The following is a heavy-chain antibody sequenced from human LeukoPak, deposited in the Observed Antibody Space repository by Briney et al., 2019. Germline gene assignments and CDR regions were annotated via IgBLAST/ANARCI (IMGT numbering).Heavy chain of an antibody. Sequence: GGSLRLSCAASGFTFNIYEMNWVRQAPGKGLGWVSYISNSGTTIYYADSVKGRFTISRDNAKNSLYLQMNSLRAEDTAVYYCARGGGSYPFFDYWGQGTLVTVSS. CDR2: ISNSGTTI. D-gene: IGHD1-26*01. J-gene: IGHJ4*02. CDR3: ARGGGSYPFFDY. CDR1: GFTFNIYE. V-gene: IGHV3-48*03.